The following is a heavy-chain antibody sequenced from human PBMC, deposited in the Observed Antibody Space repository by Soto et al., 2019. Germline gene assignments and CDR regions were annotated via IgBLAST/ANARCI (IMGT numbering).Heavy chain of an antibody. J-gene: IGHJ6*02. CDR3: AKDHTRNILLWVVELYRGMDV. D-gene: IGHD3-10*01. V-gene: IGHV3-30*18. CDR1: GFTFSSNG. Sequence: QVQLVEAGGGVVQPGRSLRLSCAASGFTFSSNGMHWVRQAPGKGLEWVAVISYDGSSKDYADSVKGRLTISRDNSNETLYLQMSSLRAQGRAVYYCAKDHTRNILLWVVELYRGMDVWGQGTTVTVSS. CDR2: ISYDGSSK.